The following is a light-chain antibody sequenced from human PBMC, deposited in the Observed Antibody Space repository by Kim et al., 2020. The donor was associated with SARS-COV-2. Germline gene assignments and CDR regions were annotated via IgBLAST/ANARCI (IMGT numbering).Light chain of an antibody. CDR1: QSVRSNF. Sequence: DIVLTQSPGTLSLSRGDRATLSCRASQSVRSNFLAWYQHIPGQAPRLLIYGASTRATGTPDRFSGSGSGTEFTLTVSRLEPEDFAVYYCQQNHSTPITFGHGTKVDIK. J-gene: IGKJ3*01. CDR2: GAS. V-gene: IGKV3-20*01. CDR3: QQNHSTPIT.